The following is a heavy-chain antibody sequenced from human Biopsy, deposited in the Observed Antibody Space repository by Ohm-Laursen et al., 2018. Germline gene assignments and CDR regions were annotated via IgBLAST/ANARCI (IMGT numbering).Heavy chain of an antibody. CDR2: IYRDGYER. CDR3: ARAIGSSYGYLKGFDL. Sequence: SLRLSCAASGVTLSGYSMNWVRQAPGKGLEWVADIYRDGYERYYVDSVKGRFTISRDNAKRSLYLQMDSLRGADTAVYFCARAIGSSYGYLKGFDLWGRGTLVTVSS. J-gene: IGHJ2*01. D-gene: IGHD5-18*01. CDR1: GVTLSGYS. V-gene: IGHV3-7*01.